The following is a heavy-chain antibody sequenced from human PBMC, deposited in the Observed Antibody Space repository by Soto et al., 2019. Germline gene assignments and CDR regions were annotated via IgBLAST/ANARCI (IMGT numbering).Heavy chain of an antibody. CDR3: ARSPLSYDYVRQTWREVGDSFDV. J-gene: IGHJ3*01. CDR2: LIHGGST. CDR1: NSSLGAFH. Sequence: LETLSLTCAIYNSSLGAFHWTWIRQPPGKGLEWIGELIHGGSTNYNPSLKSRVTFSLDTSKSQFSLHVMSVTAADTAVYYCARSPLSYDYVRQTWREVGDSFDVWGRGTSVTVSS. D-gene: IGHD3-10*02. V-gene: IGHV4-34*12.